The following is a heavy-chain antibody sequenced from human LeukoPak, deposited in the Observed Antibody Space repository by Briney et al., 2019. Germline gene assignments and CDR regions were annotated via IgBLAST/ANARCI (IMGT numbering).Heavy chain of an antibody. D-gene: IGHD6-19*01. J-gene: IGHJ4*02. CDR3: AKGSSAWNEVFHFDY. Sequence: GSLRLSCAASGFTLSSYSMNWVRQAPGKGLEWVSAISRSADGTYYSDSVKGRFTISRDNSKNTLYLQMNSLRAEDMALYYCAKGSSAWNEVFHFDYWGQGTLVTVSS. CDR1: GFTLSSYS. CDR2: ISRSADGT. V-gene: IGHV3-23*01.